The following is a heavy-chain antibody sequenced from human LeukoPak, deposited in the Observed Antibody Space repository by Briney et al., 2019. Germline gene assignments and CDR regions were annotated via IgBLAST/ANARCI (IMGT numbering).Heavy chain of an antibody. V-gene: IGHV3-15*07. CDR1: GFTFSNAY. J-gene: IGHJ5*02. CDR3: TSHAAFDP. Sequence: GGSLRLSCAASGFTFSNAYMNWVRQAPGKGLEWVGRIKPKTDGETTEYAAPVKGRFSISRDDSKNTLYLQMNSLKTEDTAVYYCTSHAAFDPWGQGTLVTVSS. CDR2: IKPKTDGETT.